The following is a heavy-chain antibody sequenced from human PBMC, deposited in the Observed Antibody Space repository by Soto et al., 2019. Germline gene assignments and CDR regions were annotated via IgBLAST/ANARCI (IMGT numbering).Heavy chain of an antibody. Sequence: QVQLVESGGGVVQPGRSLRLSCAASGFTFSSYGMHWVRQAPGKGLEWVAVISYDGSNKYYADSVKGRFTISRDNSKNTLYLQMNSLRAEDTAVYYCAKDTYGSGSYYNWDGMDVWGQGTTVTVSS. J-gene: IGHJ6*02. CDR3: AKDTYGSGSYYNWDGMDV. V-gene: IGHV3-30*18. CDR1: GFTFSSYG. CDR2: ISYDGSNK. D-gene: IGHD3-10*01.